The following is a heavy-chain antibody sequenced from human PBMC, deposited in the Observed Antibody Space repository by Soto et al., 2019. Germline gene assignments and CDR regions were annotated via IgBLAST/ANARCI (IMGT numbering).Heavy chain of an antibody. CDR3: ARVRRDSSGYYKGYYYYYGMDV. CDR1: GGSFSGYY. D-gene: IGHD3-22*01. V-gene: IGHV4-34*01. Sequence: QVQLQQWGAGLLKPSETLSLTCAVYGGSFSGYYWSWIRQPPGKGLEWIGEINHSGSTNYNPSLKSRVTISVDTSKNQFSLKLSSVTAADTAVYYCARVRRDSSGYYKGYYYYYGMDVWGQGTTVTVSS. J-gene: IGHJ6*02. CDR2: INHSGST.